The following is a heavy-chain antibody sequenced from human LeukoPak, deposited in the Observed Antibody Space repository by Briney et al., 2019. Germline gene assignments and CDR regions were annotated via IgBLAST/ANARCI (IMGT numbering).Heavy chain of an antibody. Sequence: ASVKVSCKASGYTFTSYDINWVRQATGQGLEWMGWMNPNSGNTGYAQKFQGRVTMTRNTSISTAYMELSSLRSEDTAVYYCARGILEWLFGCYYYGMDVWGQGTTVTVSS. CDR1: GYTFTSYD. CDR3: ARGILEWLFGCYYYGMDV. CDR2: MNPNSGNT. D-gene: IGHD3-3*01. J-gene: IGHJ6*02. V-gene: IGHV1-8*01.